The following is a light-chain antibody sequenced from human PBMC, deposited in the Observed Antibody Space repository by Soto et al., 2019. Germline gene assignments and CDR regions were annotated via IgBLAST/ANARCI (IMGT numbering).Light chain of an antibody. V-gene: IGKV3-20*01. CDR1: QSVSSSY. CDR2: GAS. Sequence: EIVLTQSPGTLSLSPGERATLSCRASQSVSSSYLAWYQQRPGQAPRLLIRGASSRATGIPDRFSGSGSGTDFTLTISRLEPEDFAVYYCQQYGSSPPYTFGQGTKLEIK. CDR3: QQYGSSPPYT. J-gene: IGKJ2*01.